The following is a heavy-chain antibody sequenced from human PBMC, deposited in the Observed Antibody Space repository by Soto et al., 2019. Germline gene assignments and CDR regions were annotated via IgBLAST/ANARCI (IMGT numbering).Heavy chain of an antibody. D-gene: IGHD3-10*01. V-gene: IGHV3-7*01. Sequence: PGGSLRLACAASGITYNTYWTSGDRQAPGKGPEWGASVNQDGSQTYDVDPVKGRFSISSDNAKNSVYLQMISLRAEDTAVYYCARVWQGFYYESGTSYNFPVYFDHWGQGALVTVSS. CDR2: VNQDGSQT. CDR1: GITYNTYW. CDR3: ARVWQGFYYESGTSYNFPVYFDH. J-gene: IGHJ4*02.